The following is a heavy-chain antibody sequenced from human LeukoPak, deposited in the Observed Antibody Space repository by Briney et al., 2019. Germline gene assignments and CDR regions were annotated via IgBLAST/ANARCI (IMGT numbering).Heavy chain of an antibody. Sequence: PSETLSLTCTVSGGSISSGDYYWSWIRQPPGKGLEWIGYIYYSGSTCYNPSLKSRVTISVDTSKNQFSLKLSSVTAADTAVYYCARHERPVEMATILIYYYGMDVWGQGTTVTVSS. V-gene: IGHV4-30-4*01. CDR3: ARHERPVEMATILIYYYGMDV. CDR2: IYYSGST. D-gene: IGHD5-24*01. J-gene: IGHJ6*02. CDR1: GGSISSGDYY.